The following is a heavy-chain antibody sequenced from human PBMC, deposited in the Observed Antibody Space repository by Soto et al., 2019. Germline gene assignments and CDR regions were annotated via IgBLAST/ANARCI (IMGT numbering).Heavy chain of an antibody. CDR3: ARLPVFGVVIIGSYFDY. CDR2: IYYSGST. J-gene: IGHJ4*02. V-gene: IGHV4-39*01. Sequence: PSETLSLTCTVSGGSISSSSYYWGWIRQPPGKGLEWIGSIYYSGSTYYNPSLKSRVTISVDTSKNQFSPKLSSVTAADTAVYYCARLPVFGVVIIGSYFDYWGQGTLVTVSS. CDR1: GGSISSSSYY. D-gene: IGHD3-3*01.